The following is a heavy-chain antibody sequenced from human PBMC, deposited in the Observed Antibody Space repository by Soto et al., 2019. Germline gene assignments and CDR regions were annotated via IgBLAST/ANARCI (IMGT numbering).Heavy chain of an antibody. J-gene: IGHJ5*02. Sequence: SETLSLTCSVSGDSISTVDYFWAWIRQPPGQALEYIGYIYKSTTTYYNPSFESRVAISLDTSKSQFSLTVTSVTAADTAVYFCARGRYCLTGRCYGSRWFDPWGQGTLVTV. CDR3: ARGRYCLTGRCYGSRWFDP. CDR1: GDSISTVDYF. CDR2: IYKSTTT. D-gene: IGHD2-15*01. V-gene: IGHV4-30-4*01.